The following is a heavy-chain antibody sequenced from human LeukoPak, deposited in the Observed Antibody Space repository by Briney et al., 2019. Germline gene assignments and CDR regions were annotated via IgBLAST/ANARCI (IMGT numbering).Heavy chain of an antibody. Sequence: SETLSLTCGVSGGXITSTNYXXXXRQPPGKGLEWIGEVNLQGSTNYNPSLMGRVAISVDMSENHISLQLTSVTAADTAVHYCAREGGPYRPLDYSGQGTLVTVSS. CDR3: AREGGPYRPLDY. V-gene: IGHV4-4*02. J-gene: IGHJ4*02. CDR2: VNLQGST. CDR1: GGXITSTNY.